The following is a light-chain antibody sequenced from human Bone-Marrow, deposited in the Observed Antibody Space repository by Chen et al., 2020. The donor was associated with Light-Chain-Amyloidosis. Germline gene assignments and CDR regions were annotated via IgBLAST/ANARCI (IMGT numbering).Light chain of an antibody. V-gene: IGKV1-8*01. CDR1: QVIISY. J-gene: IGKJ1*01. CDR2: AAS. Sequence: AIRMSPSPSSFSATTGDRVTITCRASQVIISYLAWYQQKPGKAPKLLIYAASNLQSGVSSRFSGRGYGTDFTLTISCLQSEDFATYFCHQYYSYPRTFGQGTKVEIK. CDR3: HQYYSYPRT.